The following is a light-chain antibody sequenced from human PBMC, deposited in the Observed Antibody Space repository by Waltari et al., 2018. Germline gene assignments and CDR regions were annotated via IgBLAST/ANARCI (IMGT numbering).Light chain of an antibody. V-gene: IGLV2-23*02. CDR3: CSYAGNYVWV. J-gene: IGLJ3*02. CDR2: DVS. CDR1: SSDIGRFDI. Sequence: QSALTQPAAVSGSPGQSVTISCPGASSDIGRFDIASWYQQHPGNAPKLVISDVSKRPSGVSDRFSGSKSGDTASLTISGLQFEDEADYYCCSYAGNYVWVFGGGTRLTVL.